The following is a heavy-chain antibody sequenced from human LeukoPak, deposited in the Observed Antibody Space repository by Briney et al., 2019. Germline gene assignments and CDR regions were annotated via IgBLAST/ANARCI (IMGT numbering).Heavy chain of an antibody. V-gene: IGHV4-34*01. D-gene: IGHD5-12*01. CDR3: ARFNGGYGGHVDY. Sequence: SETLSLTCAVYGGSFSGYYWSWIRQPPGKGLGWIGEINHSGSTNYNPSLKSRVTISVDTSKNQFSLKLSSVTAADTAVYYCARFNGGYGGHVDYWGQGTLVTVSS. J-gene: IGHJ4*02. CDR1: GGSFSGYY. CDR2: INHSGST.